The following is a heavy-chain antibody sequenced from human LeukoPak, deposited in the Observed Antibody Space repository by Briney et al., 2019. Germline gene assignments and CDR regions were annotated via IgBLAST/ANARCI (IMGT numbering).Heavy chain of an antibody. Sequence: PGRSLRLSCAASGFTFSSYAMHWVRQAPGKGLEWVAVISYDGSNKYYADSEKGRFTISRDNSKNTLYLQMNSLRAEDTAVYYCARDWANIVVVVAATPATWFDPWGQGTLVTVSS. CDR3: ARDWANIVVVVAATPATWFDP. CDR1: GFTFSSYA. V-gene: IGHV3-30-3*01. CDR2: ISYDGSNK. D-gene: IGHD2-15*01. J-gene: IGHJ5*02.